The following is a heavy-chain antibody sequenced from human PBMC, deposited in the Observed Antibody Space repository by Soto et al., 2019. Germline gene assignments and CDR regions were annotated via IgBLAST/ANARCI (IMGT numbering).Heavy chain of an antibody. V-gene: IGHV3-30*18. CDR2: ISYDGSNK. D-gene: IGHD3-10*01. CDR1: GFTFSSYG. Sequence: GGSLRLSCAASGFTFSSYGMHWVRQAPGKGLEWVAVISYDGSNKYYADSVKGRFTISRDNSKNTLYLQMNSLRAEDTAVYYCAKDRPHYGSGSSLDYWGQGTLVTVS. J-gene: IGHJ4*02. CDR3: AKDRPHYGSGSSLDY.